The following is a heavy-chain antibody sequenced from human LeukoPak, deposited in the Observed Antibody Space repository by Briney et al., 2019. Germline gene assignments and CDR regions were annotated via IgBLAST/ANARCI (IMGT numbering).Heavy chain of an antibody. Sequence: GGSLRLSCAASGFTFSSYGMPRVRQAPGTGLEWVAVIWDDGSNKYYADSVKGRFTISRDNSKNTLYLQMNSLRAEDTAVYYCARDGAPGIAAAGTTNWFDPWGQGTLVTVSS. CDR2: IWDDGSNK. CDR1: GFTFSSYG. D-gene: IGHD6-13*01. J-gene: IGHJ5*02. V-gene: IGHV3-33*01. CDR3: ARDGAPGIAAAGTTNWFDP.